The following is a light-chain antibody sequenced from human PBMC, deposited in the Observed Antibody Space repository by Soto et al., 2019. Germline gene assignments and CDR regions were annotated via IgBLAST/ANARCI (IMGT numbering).Light chain of an antibody. V-gene: IGLV1-40*01. CDR1: SSNIGAGYG. CDR2: GNS. CDR3: QSYDSSLSSWV. J-gene: IGLJ3*02. Sequence: QSVLTQPPSASGAPGQRVTISCTGSSSNIGAGYGVHWYQQVPGTAPKLLISGNSDRPSGVPDRFSGSKSGTSASLVITGLQAEDEADYYCQSYDSSLSSWVFGGGTKLTVL.